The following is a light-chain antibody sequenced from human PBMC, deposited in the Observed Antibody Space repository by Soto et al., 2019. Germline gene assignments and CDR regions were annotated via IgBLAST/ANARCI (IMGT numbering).Light chain of an antibody. CDR1: QSITSNY. Sequence: EIVLTQSTGTLSLSPGARATLSCRASQSITSNYLAWYQQKPGQAPRLLIYGASSRATGIPDRFSGSGSGTDFTLTISRLEPEDFAVYYCHQYGRSPIYTFGPGTKVDIK. V-gene: IGKV3-20*01. CDR3: HQYGRSPIYT. J-gene: IGKJ3*01. CDR2: GAS.